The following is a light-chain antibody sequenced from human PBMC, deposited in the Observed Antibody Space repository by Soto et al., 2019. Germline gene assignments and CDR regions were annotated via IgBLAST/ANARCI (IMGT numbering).Light chain of an antibody. CDR3: SSYAGSNTPYV. CDR1: SSDVGGYNY. CDR2: EVN. Sequence: SALTQPPSASGSPGQSVTISCTGTSSDVGGYNYVSWYQHHPGNAPKLMIYEVNKRTSGVPDRFSGSKSGNTASLTVSGLQAEDEADYYCSSYAGSNTPYVFGTGTKATVL. J-gene: IGLJ1*01. V-gene: IGLV2-8*01.